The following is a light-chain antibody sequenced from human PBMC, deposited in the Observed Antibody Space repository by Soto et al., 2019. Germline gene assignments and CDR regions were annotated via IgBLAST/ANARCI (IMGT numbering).Light chain of an antibody. V-gene: IGKV1-5*03. CDR2: TAS. CDR3: QQSFTASWT. Sequence: IQRMQPSSTLSPSVGDRVSITCRAGQSISTWLAWYQQKPGKAPKLLISTASSLESGVPSRFSGSGSGTEFTLTISGLQPDDFATYYCQQSFTASWTFGQGTKV. J-gene: IGKJ1*01. CDR1: QSISTW.